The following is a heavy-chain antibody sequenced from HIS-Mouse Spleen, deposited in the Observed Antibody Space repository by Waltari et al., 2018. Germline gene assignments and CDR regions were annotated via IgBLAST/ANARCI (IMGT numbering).Heavy chain of an antibody. CDR1: GGSFSGYY. V-gene: IGHV4-34*01. Sequence: QVQLQQWGAGLLKPSETLSLTCAVYGGSFSGYYWSWIRQPPGKGLEWSGEINHSGSTNYPPSLNSPVTISVDPSKNQFSLKLSSVTAADTAVYYCARGRSPATVTIGYYFDYWGQGTLVTVSS. CDR2: INHSGST. J-gene: IGHJ4*02. CDR3: ARGRSPATVTIGYYFDY. D-gene: IGHD4-17*01.